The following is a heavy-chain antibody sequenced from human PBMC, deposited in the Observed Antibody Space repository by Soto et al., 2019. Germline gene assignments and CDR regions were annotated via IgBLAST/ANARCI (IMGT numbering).Heavy chain of an antibody. J-gene: IGHJ4*02. Sequence: QVQLVESGGGVVQPGRSLRLSCAASGFTFSSYAMQWVRQAPDKGLEWVAVISYDGSNKYYADSVKGRFTISRDNSKNTLYLQMNSLRAEDTAVYYCAREIRGVITPLDYWGQGTLVTVSS. CDR2: ISYDGSNK. CDR1: GFTFSSYA. V-gene: IGHV3-30-3*01. CDR3: AREIRGVITPLDY. D-gene: IGHD3-10*01.